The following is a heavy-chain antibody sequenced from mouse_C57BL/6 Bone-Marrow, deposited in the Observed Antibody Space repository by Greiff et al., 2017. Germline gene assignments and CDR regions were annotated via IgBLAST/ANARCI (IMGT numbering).Heavy chain of an antibody. D-gene: IGHD1-1*01. J-gene: IGHJ3*01. CDR2: ISSGGSYT. CDR3: ARLPYYYGSSWFAY. V-gene: IGHV5-6*01. CDR1: GFTFSSYG. Sequence: EVQLQQSGGDLVKPGGSLKLSCAASGFTFSSYGMSWVRQTPDKRLEWVATISSGGSYTYYPDSVKGRFTISRDNAKNTLYLQMSSLKSEDTAMYYCARLPYYYGSSWFAYWGQGTLVTVSA.